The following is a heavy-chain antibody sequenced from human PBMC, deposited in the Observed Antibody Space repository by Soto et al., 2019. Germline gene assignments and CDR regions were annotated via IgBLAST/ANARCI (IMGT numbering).Heavy chain of an antibody. J-gene: IGHJ6*03. V-gene: IGHV3-23*01. CDR3: AKGNSHYYYYYMDV. D-gene: IGHD6-13*01. CDR1: GFTFSSYA. CDR2: ISGSGATT. Sequence: GGSLRLSCVVSGFTFSSYAMNWVRQAPGKGLEWVSGISGSGATTYYADSVKGRFTISRDNSKKTLYLEMNSLRAEDMAVYYCAKGNSHYYYYYMDVWGKGTTVTVSS.